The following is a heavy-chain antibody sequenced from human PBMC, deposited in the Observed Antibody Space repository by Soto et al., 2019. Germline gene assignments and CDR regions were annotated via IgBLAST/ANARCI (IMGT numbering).Heavy chain of an antibody. CDR1: GGSISSDANF. CDR3: ARGSFSSSSSWFDP. J-gene: IGHJ5*02. Sequence: PSETLSLTCTVSGGSISSDANFWSWIRQLPGRGLEWIGYISYTGRTYYTPSLNSRLTISLDTSKNLFSLRLSAVTAADTAVYFCARGSFSSSSSWFDPWGKGILVTVAS. D-gene: IGHD6-6*01. CDR2: ISYTGRT. V-gene: IGHV4-31*03.